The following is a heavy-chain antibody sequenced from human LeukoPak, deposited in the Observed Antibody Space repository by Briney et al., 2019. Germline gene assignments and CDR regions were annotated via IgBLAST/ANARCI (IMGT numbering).Heavy chain of an antibody. J-gene: IGHJ4*02. Sequence: PGGSLRLSCAASGFTFSSYGMHWVRQAPGKGLEWVAFIRYDGSNKYYADSVKGRFTISRDNAKNTLYLQMNSLRAEDTAVYYCARDTYYYDSSGYYLFDYWGQGTLVTVSS. D-gene: IGHD3-22*01. CDR2: IRYDGSNK. V-gene: IGHV3-30*02. CDR3: ARDTYYYDSSGYYLFDY. CDR1: GFTFSSYG.